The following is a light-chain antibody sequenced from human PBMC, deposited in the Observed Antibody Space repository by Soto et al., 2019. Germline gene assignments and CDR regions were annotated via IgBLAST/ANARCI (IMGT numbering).Light chain of an antibody. CDR1: RSVNSN. Sequence: EIVMTQSPATLSVSPGERATLSCRASRSVNSNLAWYQHKPGQPPRLLIYGASTRATGIPGRFSGSESGTEFTLTISSLQSEDSAVYYCQQSYSDLTFGGGTKVEIK. V-gene: IGKV3-15*01. J-gene: IGKJ4*01. CDR3: QQSYSDLT. CDR2: GAS.